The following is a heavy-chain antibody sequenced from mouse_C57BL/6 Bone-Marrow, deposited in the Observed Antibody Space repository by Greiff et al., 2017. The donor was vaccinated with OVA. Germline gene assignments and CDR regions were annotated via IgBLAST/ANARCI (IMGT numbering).Heavy chain of an antibody. Sequence: VQLQQSGPELVKPGDSVKISCKASGHSFTGYFMNWVMQSHGKSLEWIGRINPYNGDTFYNQKFKGKATLTVDKSSSTAHMELRSLTSEDSAVYYCARYPHYYGSSYRYFDVWGTGTTVTVSS. V-gene: IGHV1-20*01. J-gene: IGHJ1*03. D-gene: IGHD1-1*01. CDR2: INPYNGDT. CDR1: GHSFTGYF. CDR3: ARYPHYYGSSYRYFDV.